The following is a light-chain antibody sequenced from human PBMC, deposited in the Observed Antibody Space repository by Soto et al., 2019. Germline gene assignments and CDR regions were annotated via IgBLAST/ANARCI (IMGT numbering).Light chain of an antibody. CDR3: QQHNNWPPWT. CDR1: QSVSSN. Sequence: EIVMTQSPATLSVSPGERATLSCRASQSVSSNLAWYQQKPGQAPRLLMYGASTRATGIPDRFSGSGSGTEFTITITRLQSEDFAVYYCQQHNNWPPWTFGQGTKVEIK. CDR2: GAS. V-gene: IGKV3-15*01. J-gene: IGKJ1*01.